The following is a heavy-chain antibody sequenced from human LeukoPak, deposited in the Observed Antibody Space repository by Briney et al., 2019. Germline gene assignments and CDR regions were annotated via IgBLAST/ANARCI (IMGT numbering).Heavy chain of an antibody. Sequence: SETLSLTCTVSGGSISSSSYYWGWIRQPPGKGLEWIGSIYYSGSTYYNPSLKSRVTISVDTSKNQFSLKLSSVTAADTAVYYCARESGGGYVAKYYYYGMDVWGQGTTVTVSS. CDR1: GGSISSSSYY. D-gene: IGHD2-15*01. J-gene: IGHJ6*02. V-gene: IGHV4-39*02. CDR3: ARESGGGYVAKYYYYGMDV. CDR2: IYYSGST.